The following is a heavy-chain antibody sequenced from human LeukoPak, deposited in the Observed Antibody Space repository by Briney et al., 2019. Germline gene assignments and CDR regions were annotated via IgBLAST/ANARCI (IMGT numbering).Heavy chain of an antibody. J-gene: IGHJ4*02. D-gene: IGHD6-13*01. CDR2: INHSGST. CDR3: ASLSAAGTPFGY. Sequence: SETLSLTCAVYGGSFSGYYWSWIRQPPGKGLEWIGEINHSGSTNYNPSLKSRVTISVDTSKNQFSLKLSSVTAADTAVYYCASLSAAGTPFGYWGREPWSPSPQ. CDR1: GGSFSGYY. V-gene: IGHV4-34*01.